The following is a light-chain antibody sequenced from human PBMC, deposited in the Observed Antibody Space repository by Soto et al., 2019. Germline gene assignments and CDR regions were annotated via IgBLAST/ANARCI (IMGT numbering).Light chain of an antibody. Sequence: QSVLTQPRSVSLSPGQSVTISCSGTSSDVGGYNYVSWYQQHPGKAPKLMIYDVSKRPSGVPDRFSGSKSGNTASPTISGLQAEDEADYYCCSYAGRYTYVFGTGTKVTVL. CDR1: SSDVGGYNY. J-gene: IGLJ1*01. V-gene: IGLV2-11*01. CDR2: DVS. CDR3: CSYAGRYTYV.